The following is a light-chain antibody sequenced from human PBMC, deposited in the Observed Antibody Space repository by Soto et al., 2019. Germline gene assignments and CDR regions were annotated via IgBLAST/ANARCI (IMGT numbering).Light chain of an antibody. Sequence: DIQMTQSPSSLSASVGDRVTITCQASQDISNNLNWYQQKPGKAPKLLIYDASNLETGVPSRFSGSGSGTDFTFTISSLQPEDIATYSCQQFDSLPLTFGGGNKVEIK. CDR3: QQFDSLPLT. CDR2: DAS. V-gene: IGKV1-33*01. J-gene: IGKJ4*01. CDR1: QDISNN.